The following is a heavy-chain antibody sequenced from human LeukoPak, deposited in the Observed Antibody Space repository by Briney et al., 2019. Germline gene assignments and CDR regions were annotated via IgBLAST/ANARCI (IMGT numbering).Heavy chain of an antibody. CDR3: ARDHDSSGYYQGIDY. D-gene: IGHD3-22*01. CDR1: GGSISSYY. J-gene: IGHJ4*02. CDR2: IYYSGST. Sequence: SETLSLTCTVSGGSISSYYWSWIRQPPGKGLEWIGYIYYSGSTYYNPSLKSRVTISVDTSKNQFSLNLSSVTAADTAVYYCARDHDSSGYYQGIDYWGQGTLVTVSS. V-gene: IGHV4-59*12.